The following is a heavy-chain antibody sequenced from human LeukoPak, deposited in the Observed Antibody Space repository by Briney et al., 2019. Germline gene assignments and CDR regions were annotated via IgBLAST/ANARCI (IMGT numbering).Heavy chain of an antibody. D-gene: IGHD6-25*01. V-gene: IGHV1-69*13. CDR1: GGTFSSYA. CDR3: GLSGNYYYYYMDV. J-gene: IGHJ6*03. CDR2: IIPIFGTA. Sequence: SVKVSCKASGGTFSSYAISWVRQAPGQGLEWMGGIIPIFGTANYAQKFQGRLTITADESTTTAYMELSSLRSDDTAIYYCGLSGNYYYYYMDVWGKGTTVTISS.